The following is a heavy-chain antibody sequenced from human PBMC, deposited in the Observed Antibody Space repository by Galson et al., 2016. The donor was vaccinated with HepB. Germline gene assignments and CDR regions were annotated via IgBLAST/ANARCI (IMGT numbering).Heavy chain of an antibody. CDR3: ARDGGYCGGVRCRGSKNWFDP. CDR2: INPNIGST. J-gene: IGHJ5*02. V-gene: IGHV1-46*01. Sequence: SVKVSCKASGYTFTEYYIHWVRQAPGQGLEWMGIINPNIGSTTYAQNFQGRVTMTRDTSTGTVYMELSSLRSEDTAVYFCARDGGYCGGVRCRGSKNWFDPWGQGTPVTVSS. CDR1: GYTFTEYY. D-gene: IGHD2-21*01.